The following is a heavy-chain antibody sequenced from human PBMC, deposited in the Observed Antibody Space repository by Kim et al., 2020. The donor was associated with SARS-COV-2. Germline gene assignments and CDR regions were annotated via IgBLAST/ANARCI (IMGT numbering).Heavy chain of an antibody. D-gene: IGHD5-12*01. CDR3: ARDPLGRDGYNSLDY. CDR2: IKDDGREK. V-gene: IGHV3-7*01. CDR1: GFTFSSYW. J-gene: IGHJ4*02. Sequence: GGSLRLSCAASGFTFSSYWMSWVRQAPGKSLEWVANIKDDGREKYYVDFVKGRFTISRDNAKNSLYLQMNSLRAEDTAVYYCARDPLGRDGYNSLDYWGQGTLVTVSS.